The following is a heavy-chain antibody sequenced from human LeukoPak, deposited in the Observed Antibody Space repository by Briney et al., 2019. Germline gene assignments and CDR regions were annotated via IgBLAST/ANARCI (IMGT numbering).Heavy chain of an antibody. J-gene: IGHJ4*02. CDR3: ATSPGGFYFEYYFDF. CDR1: GGSISSFY. Sequence: SETLSLTCTVSGGSISSFYWSWIRQPPGKGLEWIGYISTGGSTNYNPFLKSRVTISVDPSKNQFSLNLGSVTAADTAVYYCATSPGGFYFEYYFDFWGQGTLVTVSS. CDR2: ISTGGST. D-gene: IGHD2/OR15-2a*01. V-gene: IGHV4-4*09.